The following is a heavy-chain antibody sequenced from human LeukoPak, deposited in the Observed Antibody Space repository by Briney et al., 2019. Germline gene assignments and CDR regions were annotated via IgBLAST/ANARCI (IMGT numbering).Heavy chain of an antibody. D-gene: IGHD6-25*01. CDR3: ARERTGGYYFDY. CDR1: GFTFSDYY. V-gene: IGHV3-11*06. Sequence: PGGSLRLSCAASGFTFSDYYMSWIRQAPGKGLEWVSYISESSSYTNYADSVKGRFTISRDNAKNSLYLQMSSLRAEDTAVYYCARERTGGYYFDYWGQGTLVPVSS. CDR2: ISESSSYT. J-gene: IGHJ4*02.